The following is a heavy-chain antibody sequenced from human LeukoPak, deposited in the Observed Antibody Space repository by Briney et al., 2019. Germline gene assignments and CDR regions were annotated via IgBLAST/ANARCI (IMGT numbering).Heavy chain of an antibody. CDR1: GITFSDYY. J-gene: IGHJ4*02. D-gene: IGHD3-22*01. CDR2: VSSSATTASTK. V-gene: IGHV3-11*01. Sequence: GGSLRLSCAASGITFSDYYMSWIRQAPGKGLEWVSYVSSSATTASTKYYADSVKGRFTISRDNAKNSLYLQMNSLRAEDTAVYYCAGTDYYDSSGYYFDLSGQGTLVTVSS. CDR3: AGTDYYDSSGYYFDL.